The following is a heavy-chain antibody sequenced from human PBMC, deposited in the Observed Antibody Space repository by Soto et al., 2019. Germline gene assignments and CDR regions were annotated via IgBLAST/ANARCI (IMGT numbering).Heavy chain of an antibody. CDR3: ARATGLRMNYYYYGMDV. CDR2: INPNSGGT. D-gene: IGHD5-12*01. J-gene: IGHJ6*02. Sequence: ASVKVSFKASGYTFTGYYMHWVRQAPGQGLEWMGWINPNSGGTNYAQKFQGWVTMTRDTSISTAYMELSRLRSDDTAVYYCARATGLRMNYYYYGMDVWGQGTTVTVSS. CDR1: GYTFTGYY. V-gene: IGHV1-2*04.